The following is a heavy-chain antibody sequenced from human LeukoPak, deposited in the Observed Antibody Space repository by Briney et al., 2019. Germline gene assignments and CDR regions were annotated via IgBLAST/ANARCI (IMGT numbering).Heavy chain of an antibody. CDR1: GGSISSSSYY. CDR3: ARVGAEGYSYGQHDY. Sequence: SETLSLTCTVSGGSISSSSYYWGWIRQPPGKGLEWIGSIYYSGSTYYNPSLKSRVTISVDTSKNQFSLKLSSVTAADTAVYYCARVGAEGYSYGQHDYWGQGTLVTVSS. V-gene: IGHV4-39*07. J-gene: IGHJ4*02. D-gene: IGHD5-18*01. CDR2: IYYSGST.